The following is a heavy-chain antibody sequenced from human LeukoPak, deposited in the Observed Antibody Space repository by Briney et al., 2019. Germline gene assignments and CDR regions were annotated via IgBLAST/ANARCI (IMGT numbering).Heavy chain of an antibody. CDR2: IYRSGST. CDR3: ASLLRYFDWLGFDP. CDR1: GYSISSGYY. J-gene: IGHJ5*02. D-gene: IGHD3-9*01. Sequence: SETLSLTCAVSGYSISSGYYWGWIRQPPGKGLEWIESIYRSGSTYYNPSLKSRVTISVDTSKNQFSLKLSSVTAADTAVYYCASLLRYFDWLGFDPWGQGTLVTVSS. V-gene: IGHV4-38-2*01.